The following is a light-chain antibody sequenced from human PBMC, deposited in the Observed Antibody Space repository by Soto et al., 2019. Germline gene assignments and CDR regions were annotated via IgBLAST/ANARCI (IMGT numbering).Light chain of an antibody. V-gene: IGKV3-20*01. CDR1: QSVSSSY. J-gene: IGKJ2*01. Sequence: EIVLTQSPGTLSLSPGERATLSCRASQSVSSSYLAWYQQKPGQAPRPLIYGASSRATGIPDRFSGSGSGTDCTLTISRLEPEDFAVYYWQQYGSSPFTFGQGTKLEIK. CDR3: QQYGSSPFT. CDR2: GAS.